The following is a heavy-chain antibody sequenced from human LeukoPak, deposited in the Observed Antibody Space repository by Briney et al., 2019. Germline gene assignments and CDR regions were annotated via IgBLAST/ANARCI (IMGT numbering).Heavy chain of an antibody. Sequence: PSETLSLTCTVSGGSIRSSYYHWGWIRQPPGKGLEWIGSIYDSGSTYYNPSLKSRVTISVDTSKNQFSLKLSSVTAADTAVYYCARVVITPTDAFDIWGQGTMVTVSS. CDR2: IYDSGST. V-gene: IGHV4-39*01. D-gene: IGHD3-22*01. CDR1: GGSIRSSYYH. J-gene: IGHJ3*02. CDR3: ARVVITPTDAFDI.